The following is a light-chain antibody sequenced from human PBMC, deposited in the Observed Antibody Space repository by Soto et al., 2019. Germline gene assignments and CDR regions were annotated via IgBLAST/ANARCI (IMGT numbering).Light chain of an antibody. V-gene: IGKV1-5*01. CDR2: DAS. CDR3: QQYNSYSGT. CDR1: QSIGTW. Sequence: SQVSQSTSTMYASVGDRVTLTCRASQSIGTWLAWYQQKPGKAPKLLIFDASTLESGVPSRFSGSGSGTDFTLTISSLQPDDFAGYYCQQYNSYSGTFGQRTNV. J-gene: IGKJ1*01.